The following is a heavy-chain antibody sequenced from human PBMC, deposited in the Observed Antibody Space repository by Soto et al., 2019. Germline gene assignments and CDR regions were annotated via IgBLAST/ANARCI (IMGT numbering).Heavy chain of an antibody. CDR3: ARENGGSYPTYYFDY. J-gene: IGHJ4*02. Sequence: QVQLVQSGAEVKKPGSSVKVSCKASGGTFSSYAISWVRQAPGQGLEWMGGSIPIFGTANSAQKFQGRVTITADESTSTAYMELSSLRSEDTAVYYCARENGGSYPTYYFDYWGQGTLVTVSS. CDR2: SIPIFGTA. D-gene: IGHD1-26*01. V-gene: IGHV1-69*01. CDR1: GGTFSSYA.